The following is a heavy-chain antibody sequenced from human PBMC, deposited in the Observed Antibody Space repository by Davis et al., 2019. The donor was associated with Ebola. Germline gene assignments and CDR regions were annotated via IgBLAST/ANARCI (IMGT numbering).Heavy chain of an antibody. V-gene: IGHV3-15*01. CDR2: IKSKTDGGTT. Sequence: PGGSLRLSCAASGFTFSNALISWVRQAPGKGLEWFGRIKSKTDGGTTDYAAPVKGRFTISRDDSKNTLYLQLNSLKTEDTAVYYCTTAQKSPRGRYYYMDVWGKGTTVTVSS. CDR3: TTAQKSPRGRYYYMDV. CDR1: GFTFSNAL. J-gene: IGHJ6*03.